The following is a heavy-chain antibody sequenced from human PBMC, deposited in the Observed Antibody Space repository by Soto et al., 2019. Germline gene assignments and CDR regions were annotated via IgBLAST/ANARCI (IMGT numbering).Heavy chain of an antibody. CDR3: AADRRYFDQSDYYYYGMDV. Sequence: SVKVSCKASGFTFTSSAVQWVRQARGQRLEWIGWIVVGSGNTNYAQKFQERVTITRDMSTSTAYMELSSLRSEDTAVYYCAADRRYFDQSDYYYYGMDVWGQGTTVTVSS. CDR1: GFTFTSSA. CDR2: IVVGSGNT. J-gene: IGHJ6*02. D-gene: IGHD3-9*01. V-gene: IGHV1-58*01.